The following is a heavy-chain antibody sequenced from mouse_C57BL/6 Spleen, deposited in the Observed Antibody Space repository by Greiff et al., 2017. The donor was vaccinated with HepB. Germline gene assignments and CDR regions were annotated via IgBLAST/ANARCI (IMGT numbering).Heavy chain of an antibody. CDR3: ARGDYYFYFDY. J-gene: IGHJ2*01. Sequence: DVQLVESGGGLVKPGGSLKLSCAASGFTFSDYGMNWVRQAPEKGLEWVAYISSGSSTIYYADTVKGRFTISRDNAKNTLFLQMTSLRSEDTAMYYCARGDYYFYFDYWGQGTTLTVSS. CDR1: GFTFSDYG. V-gene: IGHV5-17*01. CDR2: ISSGSSTI. D-gene: IGHD2-4*01.